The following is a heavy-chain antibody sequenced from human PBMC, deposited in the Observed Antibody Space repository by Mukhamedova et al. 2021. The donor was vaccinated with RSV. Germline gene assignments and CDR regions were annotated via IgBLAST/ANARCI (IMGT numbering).Heavy chain of an antibody. J-gene: IGHJ4*02. D-gene: IGHD3-22*01. CDR2: INPSGGST. V-gene: IGHV1-46*01. CDR3: ARDHDSSGCLDY. Sequence: GLEWMGMINPSGGSTNYAQKFQGRVTMTRDTSTSTVYMDLSSLTSEDTAVYYCARDHDSSGCLDYWGQGTLVTVSS.